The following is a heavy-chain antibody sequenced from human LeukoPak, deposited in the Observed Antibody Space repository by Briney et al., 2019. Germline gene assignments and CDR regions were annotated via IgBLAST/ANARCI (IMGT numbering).Heavy chain of an antibody. D-gene: IGHD1-26*01. CDR1: GFTFSSYA. V-gene: IGHV3-30*01. J-gene: IGHJ3*02. CDR2: ISYDGSNK. CDR3: ARAGNSGSSGRTAFDI. Sequence: PGGSLRLSCAASGFTFSSYAMHWVRQAPGKGLEWVAVISYDGSNKYYADSVKGRFTISRDNSKNTLYLQMNSLRAEDTAVYYCARAGNSGSSGRTAFDIWGQGTMVTVSS.